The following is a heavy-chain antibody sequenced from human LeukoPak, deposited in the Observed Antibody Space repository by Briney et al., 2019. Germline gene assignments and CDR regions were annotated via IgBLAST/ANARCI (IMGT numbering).Heavy chain of an antibody. CDR1: GFTFSSYW. V-gene: IGHV3-7*01. CDR2: INQDGSEK. Sequence: GGSLRLSCAASGFTFSSYWMTWVRQAPGKGLEWVANINQDGSEKYYVDSVKGRFTISRDNAKNSLYLQMNSLRAEDTAVYYCARDLYYDSSGYSFDYWGQGTLVTVSS. J-gene: IGHJ4*02. CDR3: ARDLYYDSSGYSFDY. D-gene: IGHD3-22*01.